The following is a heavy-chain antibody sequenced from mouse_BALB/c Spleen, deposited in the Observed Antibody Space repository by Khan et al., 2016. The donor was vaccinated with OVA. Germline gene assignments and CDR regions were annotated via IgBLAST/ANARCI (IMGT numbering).Heavy chain of an antibody. D-gene: IGHD1-1*01. CDR2: ISYGGST. CDR1: GYSITSDYA. V-gene: IGHV3-2*02. Sequence: QLEESGPGLVKPSQSLSLTCTVTGYSITSDYAWDWIRQFPGNKLEWMGYISYGGSTSYNPSLKSRISITRDTSKNQFFLQLNSVTTEDTATYYCARKNYYGYAMDYWGQGTSVTVPS. J-gene: IGHJ4*01. CDR3: ARKNYYGYAMDY.